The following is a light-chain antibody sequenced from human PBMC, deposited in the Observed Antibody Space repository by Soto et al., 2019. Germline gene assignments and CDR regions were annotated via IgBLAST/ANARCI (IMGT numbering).Light chain of an antibody. CDR2: DVT. Sequence: QSALTRPRSVSGSPGQSVTISCTGTSSDVGGYDYVSWYQQHPGKAPKLMIYDVTKRPSGVPDRFSGSRSGNTASLTISGLQAEDDADYYCCSYAGSYTFYVFGTGTKLTVL. J-gene: IGLJ1*01. V-gene: IGLV2-11*01. CDR3: CSYAGSYTFYV. CDR1: SSDVGGYDY.